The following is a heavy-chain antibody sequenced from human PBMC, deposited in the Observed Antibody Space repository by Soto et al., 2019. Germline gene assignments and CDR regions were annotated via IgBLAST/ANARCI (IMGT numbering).Heavy chain of an antibody. CDR1: GFSFSTFA. CDR2: ISDDSSRT. CDR3: VKGGWLDF. Sequence: EVQLLESGGGLVQPGGSLRLSCAASGFSFSTFAMSWVRQAPGRGLEWVSFISDDSSRTYYADAVKGRFTISRDNSKYTLYLQMNSRTAEDTAVYACVKGGWLDFWGQGTLVTVSS. D-gene: IGHD3-16*01. J-gene: IGHJ5*01. V-gene: IGHV3-23*01.